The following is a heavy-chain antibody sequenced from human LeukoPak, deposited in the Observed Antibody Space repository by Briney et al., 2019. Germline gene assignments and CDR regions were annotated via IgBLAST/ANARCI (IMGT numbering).Heavy chain of an antibody. D-gene: IGHD6-19*01. V-gene: IGHV3-23*01. CDR1: GFTFSSYA. CDR2: ITASGSST. CDR3: AKDLLKRVVAGPDY. Sequence: TGGSLRLSCAASGFTFSSYAMSWVRQGPGKGLEWVSGITASGSSTYYADSVKGRFTISRDNSKNTLYLQMNSLRAEDTAVFYCAKDLLKRVVAGPDYWGQGTLVTVSS. J-gene: IGHJ4*02.